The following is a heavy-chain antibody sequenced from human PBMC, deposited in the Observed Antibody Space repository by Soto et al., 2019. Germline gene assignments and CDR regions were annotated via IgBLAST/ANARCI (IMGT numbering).Heavy chain of an antibody. J-gene: IGHJ4*02. Sequence: GVSLRLSCAASGFTFNNYDMHWVRQVTGKGLEWISAIGAAGDPYYPGSVKGRFTISRENAKNSLYLQMNSLRVGDTAVYYCARSVRYSGSYSLDYWGQGALVTVSS. CDR2: IGAAGDP. V-gene: IGHV3-13*05. CDR1: GFTFNNYD. CDR3: ARSVRYSGSYSLDY. D-gene: IGHD1-26*01.